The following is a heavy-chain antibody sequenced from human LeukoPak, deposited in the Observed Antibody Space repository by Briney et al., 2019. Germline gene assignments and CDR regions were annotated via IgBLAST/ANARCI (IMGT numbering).Heavy chain of an antibody. J-gene: IGHJ4*02. V-gene: IGHV1-69*06. Sequence: SVKVSCKASGGTFSSYAISWVRQAPGQGLEWMGGINPIFGTANYAQKFQGRVTITADKSTSTAYMELSSLKSEDTAVYYCATRPTTVTTFYFDYWGQGTLVTVSS. CDR3: ATRPTTVTTFYFDY. D-gene: IGHD4-17*01. CDR2: INPIFGTA. CDR1: GGTFSSYA.